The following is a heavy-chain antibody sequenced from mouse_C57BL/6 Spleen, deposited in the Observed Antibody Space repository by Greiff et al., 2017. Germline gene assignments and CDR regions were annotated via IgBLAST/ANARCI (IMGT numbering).Heavy chain of an antibody. J-gene: IGHJ2*01. CDR3: ARGTAQADY. V-gene: IGHV1-82*01. Sequence: VQLQQSGPELVKPGASVKISCKASGYAFSSSWMNWVKQRPGKGLEWIGRIYPGDGDTNYNGKFKGKATLTADKSSSTAYMQLSSLTSEYSAVYFCARGTAQADYWGQGTTLTVSS. CDR2: IYPGDGDT. CDR1: GYAFSSSW. D-gene: IGHD3-2*02.